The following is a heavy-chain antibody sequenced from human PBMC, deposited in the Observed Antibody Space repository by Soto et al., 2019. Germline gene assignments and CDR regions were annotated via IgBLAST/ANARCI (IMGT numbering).Heavy chain of an antibody. V-gene: IGHV1-3*01. J-gene: IGHJ5*02. Sequence: AAVKVSCKASGYTFTSYAMHWVRQAPGQRLEWMGWINAGNGNTKYSQKFQGRVTITRDTSASTAYMELSSLRSEDTAVYYCARGVAGPLHWFDPWGQGTQVTVSS. CDR1: GYTFTSYA. CDR2: INAGNGNT. D-gene: IGHD6-19*01. CDR3: ARGVAGPLHWFDP.